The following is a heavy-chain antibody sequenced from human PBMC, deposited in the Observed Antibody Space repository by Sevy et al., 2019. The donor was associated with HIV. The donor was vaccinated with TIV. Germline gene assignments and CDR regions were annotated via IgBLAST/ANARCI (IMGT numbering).Heavy chain of an antibody. D-gene: IGHD3-10*02. CDR3: AREGCSKPHDY. V-gene: IGHV3-23*01. Sequence: GGSLRLSCAASGFTFRNYAMSWVRQAPGKGLEWVSTFSFGCGQINYADSVKGRSTISRDDSKNTLYLQMNSLRAEDTAIYYCAREGCSKPHDYWGQGTLVTVSS. J-gene: IGHJ4*02. CDR2: FSFGCGQI. CDR1: GFTFRNYA.